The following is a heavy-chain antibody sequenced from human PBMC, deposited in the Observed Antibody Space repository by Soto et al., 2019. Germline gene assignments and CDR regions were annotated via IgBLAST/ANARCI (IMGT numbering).Heavy chain of an antibody. D-gene: IGHD3-10*01. CDR1: GGTLSDHG. CDR3: ARGVYGSGNYYTGPSAFDI. J-gene: IGHJ3*02. Sequence: QVQLEQSGAEVKKPGSSVKVSCKASGGTLSDHGVAWLRQAPGQGLEWMGGTIPVFNTAKYAQKFQGRVTVTADKFTNIAYMELSSLRSEDTAFYFCARGVYGSGNYYTGPSAFDIWGQGTKVIVYS. V-gene: IGHV1-69*06. CDR2: TIPVFNTA.